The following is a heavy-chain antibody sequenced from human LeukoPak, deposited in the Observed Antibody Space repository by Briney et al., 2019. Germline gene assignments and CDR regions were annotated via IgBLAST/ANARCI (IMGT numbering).Heavy chain of an antibody. V-gene: IGHV3-30-3*01. CDR3: ARRFDS. J-gene: IGHJ4*02. CDR2: ISYDGSNK. CDR1: GFTFSSYA. Sequence: GGSLRLSCAASGFTFSSYAMHWVRQAPGKGLEWVAVISYDGSNKYYADSVKGRFTISRDNSKITLYLQMNSLRDEDTAVYYCARRFDSWGQGTLVTVSS.